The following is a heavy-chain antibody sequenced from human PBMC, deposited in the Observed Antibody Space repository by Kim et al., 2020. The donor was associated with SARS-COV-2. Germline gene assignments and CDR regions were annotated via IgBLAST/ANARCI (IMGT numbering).Heavy chain of an antibody. J-gene: IGHJ4*02. V-gene: IGHV1-2*06. CDR1: GYTFTGYN. CDR2: INPNSGGT. Sequence: ASVKVSCKASGYTFTGYNMHWVRQAPGQGLEWMGRINPNSGGTDYAQKFQDRVTMTRDTSISTAYMELNRLRSDDTAVYYCARGVATPGDFWGQGTLVTVSS. CDR3: ARGVATPGDF. D-gene: IGHD5-12*01.